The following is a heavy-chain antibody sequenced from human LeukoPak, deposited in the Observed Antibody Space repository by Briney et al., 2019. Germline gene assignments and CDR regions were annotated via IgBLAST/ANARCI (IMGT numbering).Heavy chain of an antibody. D-gene: IGHD6-19*01. CDR2: IYYSGST. J-gene: IGHJ1*01. CDR1: GGSISSSSYY. V-gene: IGHV4-39*01. Sequence: PSETLSLTCTVSGGSISSSSYYWGWIRQPPGKGLEWIGSIYYSGSTYHNPSLKSRVTISVDTSKNQFSLKLSSVTAADTAVYYCASVYSSGWYIEYFQHWGQGTLVTVSS. CDR3: ASVYSSGWYIEYFQH.